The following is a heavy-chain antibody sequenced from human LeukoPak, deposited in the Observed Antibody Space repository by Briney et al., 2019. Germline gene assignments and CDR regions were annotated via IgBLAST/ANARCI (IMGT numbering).Heavy chain of an antibody. D-gene: IGHD5-18*01. Sequence: GGSLRLSCAASGFTFYTYSMNWVRQAPGKGLEWVSSISSSGTYTYYADSVKGRFTISRDNAKNSLYLQMNSLRAEDTAVYYCASSTGYSYGYLDYWGQGTLVTVSS. CDR2: ISSSGTYT. CDR3: ASSTGYSYGYLDY. CDR1: GFTFYTYS. V-gene: IGHV3-21*01. J-gene: IGHJ4*02.